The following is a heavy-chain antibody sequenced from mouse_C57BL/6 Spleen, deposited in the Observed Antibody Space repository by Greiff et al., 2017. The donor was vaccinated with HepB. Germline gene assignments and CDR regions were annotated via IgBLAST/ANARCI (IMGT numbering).Heavy chain of an antibody. D-gene: IGHD2-4*01. J-gene: IGHJ2*01. CDR1: GFTFSSYG. CDR3: ARHATMITTYYLDY. V-gene: IGHV5-6*02. Sequence: DVMLVESGGDLVKPGGSLKLSCAASGFTFSSYGMSWVRQTPDKRLEWVATISSGGSYTYYPDSVKGRFTISRDNAKNTLYLQMSSLKAEDTAMYYCARHATMITTYYLDYWGQGTTLTVSS. CDR2: ISSGGSYT.